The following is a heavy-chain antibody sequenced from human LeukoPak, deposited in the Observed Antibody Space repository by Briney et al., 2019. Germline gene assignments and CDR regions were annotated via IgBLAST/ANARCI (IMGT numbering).Heavy chain of an antibody. D-gene: IGHD3-22*01. Sequence: PGGSLRLSCAAPGFTFSSYSMNWVRQAPGKGLEWVSSISSSSSYIYYADSVKGRFTISRDNAKNSLYLQMNSLRAEDTAVYYCARETSYDSTGESDAFDIWGQGTMVTVSS. CDR2: ISSSSSYI. CDR3: ARETSYDSTGESDAFDI. V-gene: IGHV3-21*01. CDR1: GFTFSSYS. J-gene: IGHJ3*02.